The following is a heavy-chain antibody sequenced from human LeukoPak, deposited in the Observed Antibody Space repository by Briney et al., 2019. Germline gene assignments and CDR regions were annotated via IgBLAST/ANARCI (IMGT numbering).Heavy chain of an antibody. CDR3: ATGFGVVIKGRTYYYYGMDV. CDR1: GYTFTVYY. J-gene: IGHJ6*02. CDR2: INLNNGGT. V-gene: IGHV1-2*02. Sequence: ASVRVSFKASGYTFTVYYMHWVPQAPGQGLEWMGWINLNNGGTNYAQNFQGRVTMTRDSSISTAYMELSRLRSDDTAVYYCATGFGVVIKGRTYYYYGMDVWGQGTTVTVSS. D-gene: IGHD3-3*01.